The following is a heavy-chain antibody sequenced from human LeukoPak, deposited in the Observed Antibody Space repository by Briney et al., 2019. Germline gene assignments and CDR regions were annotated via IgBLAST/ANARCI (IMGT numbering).Heavy chain of an antibody. CDR2: INHSGST. CDR3: ARDRGYYDSSGYYYVNDAFDI. CDR1: GGSFSGYY. D-gene: IGHD3-22*01. V-gene: IGHV4-34*01. J-gene: IGHJ3*02. Sequence: SETLSLTCAVYGGSFSGYYWSWIRQPPGKGLEWIGEINHSGSTYYNPSLTSRVTISVDTYKNQFSLTRSSVTAADTAVYYCARDRGYYDSSGYYYVNDAFDIWGQGTMVTVSS.